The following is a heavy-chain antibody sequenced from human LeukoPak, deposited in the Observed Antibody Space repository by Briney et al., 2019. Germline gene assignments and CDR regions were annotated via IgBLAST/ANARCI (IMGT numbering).Heavy chain of an antibody. CDR1: GFTFSSYS. D-gene: IGHD1-26*01. J-gene: IGHJ4*02. CDR3: ARDLVVGATSGEYDY. CDR2: ISSSSSYI. V-gene: IGHV3-21*01. Sequence: GGSLRLSCAASGFTFSSYSMNWVRQAPGKGLEWVSSISSSSSYIYYADSVKGRFTISRDNAKNSLYLQMNSLRAEDTAVYYCARDLVVGATSGEYDYWGQGTLVTVSS.